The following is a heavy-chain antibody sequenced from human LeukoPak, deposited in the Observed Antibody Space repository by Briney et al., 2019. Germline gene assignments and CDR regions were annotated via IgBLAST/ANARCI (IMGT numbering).Heavy chain of an antibody. J-gene: IGHJ4*02. V-gene: IGHV4-39*01. CDR1: GGSVSSSSYY. CDR2: ISSSGGT. D-gene: IGHD2-15*01. Sequence: PSETLSLTCTVSGGSVSSSSYYWGWIRQPPGEGLEWIGSISSSGGTYYNPSLESRITISVDTSKNQFSLNLNSVTAADTAVFYCASRPRSGRRAYYFDSWGQGTLVTVSS. CDR3: ASRPRSGRRAYYFDS.